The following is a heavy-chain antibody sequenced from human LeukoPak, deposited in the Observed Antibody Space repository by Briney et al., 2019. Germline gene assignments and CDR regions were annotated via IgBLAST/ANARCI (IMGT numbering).Heavy chain of an antibody. V-gene: IGHV1-18*01. CDR1: GYTFTSYD. CDR3: ARDGDFGVVTNPFDY. J-gene: IGHJ4*02. Sequence: ASVKVSCKASGYTFTSYDISWVRQAPGQGLEWMGWISAYNGNTNYAQKLQGRVTMTTDTSTSTAYMELRSLRSDDTAVYYCARDGDFGVVTNPFDYWGQGTLVTVSS. CDR2: ISAYNGNT. D-gene: IGHD3-3*01.